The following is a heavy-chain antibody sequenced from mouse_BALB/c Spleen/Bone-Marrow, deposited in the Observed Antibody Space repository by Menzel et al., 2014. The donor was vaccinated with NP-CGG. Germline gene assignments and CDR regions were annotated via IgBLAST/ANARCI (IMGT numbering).Heavy chain of an antibody. CDR3: AKQGAYSYLDY. J-gene: IGHJ2*01. CDR1: GFTFSDYY. CDR2: ISNGGGST. Sequence: EVQGVESGGGLVQPGGSLKLSCATSGFTFSDYYMYWVRQTPEKRLEWVAYISNGGGSTYYPDTVKGRFTISRDNAKNTLYLQKSRLKSEDTAMYYGAKQGAYSYLDYWGQGTTLTVSS. D-gene: IGHD2-10*01. V-gene: IGHV5-12*02.